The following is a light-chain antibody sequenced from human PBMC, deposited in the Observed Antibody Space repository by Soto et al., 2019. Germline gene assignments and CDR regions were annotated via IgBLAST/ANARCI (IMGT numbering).Light chain of an antibody. V-gene: IGKV1-27*01. CDR1: QSFSTY. J-gene: IGKJ4*01. CDR2: GIS. Sequence: QMTQSPSSLSASVGDRVTITCRASQSFSTYLAWYQQKPGKVPKLLISGISTLQSGVPSRFSGSGYGTEFTLTISNLQPEDVATYYCQKYNTAPLTFGGGTKVDIK. CDR3: QKYNTAPLT.